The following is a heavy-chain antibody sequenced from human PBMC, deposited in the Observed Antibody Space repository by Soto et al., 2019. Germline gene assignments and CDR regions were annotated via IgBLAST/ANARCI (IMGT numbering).Heavy chain of an antibody. CDR1: GGSVSNFE. J-gene: IGHJ5*02. CDR3: VRDGSKTLRDCFDP. D-gene: IGHD3-16*01. CDR2: VYATGTS. Sequence: XTLSLTCSVSGGSVSNFEWSWIRKTAGKGLEWMGRVYATGTSDYNPSLRSRIAMSVDISKKTFSLRLRSVTAADTGVYYCVRDGSKTLRDCFDPWGQGILGTVSS. V-gene: IGHV4-4*07.